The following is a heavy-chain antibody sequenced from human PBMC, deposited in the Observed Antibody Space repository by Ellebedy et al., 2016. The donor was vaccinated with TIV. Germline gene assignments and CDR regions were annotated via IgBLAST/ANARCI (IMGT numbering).Heavy chain of an antibody. CDR3: ARGPATIFRVVKPLDS. CDR1: GFTFTSYW. Sequence: GESLKISCAASGFTFTSYWMTWVRQAPGKGLEWVANIKQDGSGKYDVDSVSGRFTISRDNAKNFLYLQMNSLRAEDTAVYFCARGPATIFRVVKPLDSWGQGTLVIVSS. D-gene: IGHD3-3*01. V-gene: IGHV3-7*01. CDR2: IKQDGSGK. J-gene: IGHJ4*02.